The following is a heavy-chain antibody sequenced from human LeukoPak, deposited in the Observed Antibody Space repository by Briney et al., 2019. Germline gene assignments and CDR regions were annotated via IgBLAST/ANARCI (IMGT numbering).Heavy chain of an antibody. V-gene: IGHV3-72*01. CDR3: ARATGAYDI. Sequence: GGSLRLSCAASGFTLSDHYMDWVRQAPGKGLEWVGRSRNKANSYTTEYAASVKGRFTISRDDSKNSLYLQMNSLKTEDTAVYYCARATGAYDIWGQGTMVTVSS. CDR1: GFTLSDHY. D-gene: IGHD1-14*01. CDR2: SRNKANSYTT. J-gene: IGHJ3*02.